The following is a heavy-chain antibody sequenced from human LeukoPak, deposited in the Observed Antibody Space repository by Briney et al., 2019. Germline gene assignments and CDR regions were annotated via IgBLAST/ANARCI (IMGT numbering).Heavy chain of an antibody. Sequence: GGSLRLSCAASRFTFSTYWMHWVRQAPGKGLVWVSRINSDGSSTGYADSVKGRFTISRDNSKNTLYLQMNSLRADDTAVYYCAKVGTYYYGSGSYRYFDYWGQGTLVTVSS. V-gene: IGHV3-74*01. CDR2: INSDGSST. D-gene: IGHD3-10*01. CDR3: AKVGTYYYGSGSYRYFDY. CDR1: RFTFSTYW. J-gene: IGHJ4*02.